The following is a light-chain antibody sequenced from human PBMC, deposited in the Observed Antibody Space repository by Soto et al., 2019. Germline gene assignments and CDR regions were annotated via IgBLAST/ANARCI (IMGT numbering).Light chain of an antibody. V-gene: IGKV3-11*01. CDR3: QQRSSWPIT. J-gene: IGKJ5*01. Sequence: EIVLTQSPDTLSLSPGERATLSCRASQSLSSNYLAWYQQKPGRAPRLLIYGASNRATGIPARFSGSGSGTDFTLTISSLEPEDFALYYCQQRSSWPITFGQGTRLEIK. CDR1: QSLSSNY. CDR2: GAS.